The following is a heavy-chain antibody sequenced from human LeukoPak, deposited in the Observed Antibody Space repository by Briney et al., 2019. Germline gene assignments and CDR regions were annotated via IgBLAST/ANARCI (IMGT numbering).Heavy chain of an antibody. CDR3: TTDRDTVRVSLVY. J-gene: IGHJ4*02. Sequence: ASVKVSCKVSGYTLSELSMHWVGQAPGKGLEWMGGFDPEDEETIYAQRFQGRITMTEDTSTDTAYMELSSLRSEDTVVYYCTTDRDTVRVSLVYWGQGTLVTVSS. V-gene: IGHV1-24*01. CDR1: GYTLSELS. CDR2: FDPEDEET. D-gene: IGHD4-17*01.